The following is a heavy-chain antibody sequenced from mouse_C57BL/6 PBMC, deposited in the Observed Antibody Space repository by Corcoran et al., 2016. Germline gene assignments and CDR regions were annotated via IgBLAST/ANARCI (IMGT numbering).Heavy chain of an antibody. V-gene: IGHV1-26*01. Sequence: EVQLQQSGPELVKPGASVKISCKASGYTFTDYYMNWVKQSHGKSLEWIGDINPNNGGTSYNQKFKGKATLTVDKSSSTAYMELRSLTSEDSAVYYCARRGTTVVARYWYFDVWGTGTTVTVSS. CDR2: INPNNGGT. CDR3: ARRGTTVVARYWYFDV. J-gene: IGHJ1*03. CDR1: GYTFTDYY. D-gene: IGHD1-1*01.